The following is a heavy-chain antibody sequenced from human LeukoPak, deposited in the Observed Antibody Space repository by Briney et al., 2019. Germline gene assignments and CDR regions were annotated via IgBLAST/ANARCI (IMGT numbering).Heavy chain of an antibody. CDR2: ISSSGSTI. J-gene: IGHJ4*02. Sequence: PGGSLRLFCGASGFTCSSYEMNWVRQAPGKGLEWVSYISSSGSTIYYADSVKGRFTISRDNAKNSLYLQMNSLRAEDTAVYYCARINTMVRGADSFDYWGQGTLVTVSS. V-gene: IGHV3-48*03. CDR3: ARINTMVRGADSFDY. D-gene: IGHD3-10*01. CDR1: GFTCSSYE.